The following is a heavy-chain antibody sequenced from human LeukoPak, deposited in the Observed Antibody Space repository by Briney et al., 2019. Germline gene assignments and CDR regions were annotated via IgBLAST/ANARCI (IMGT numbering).Heavy chain of an antibody. D-gene: IGHD3-9*01. V-gene: IGHV1-2*02. CDR3: ARRNILTGYYVGHDTLRNSNYYYYYMDV. Sequence: ASVKVSCKASGYTFTGYYMHWVRQAPAQGLEWMGWINPNSGGTNYAQKFQGRVTMTRDTSISTAYMELSRLRSDDTAVYYCARRNILTGYYVGHDTLRNSNYYYYYMDVWGKRTTVTVSS. CDR1: GYTFTGYY. J-gene: IGHJ6*03. CDR2: INPNSGGT.